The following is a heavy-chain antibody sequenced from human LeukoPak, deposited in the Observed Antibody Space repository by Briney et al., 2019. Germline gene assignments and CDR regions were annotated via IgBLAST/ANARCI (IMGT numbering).Heavy chain of an antibody. CDR2: IYSGGST. D-gene: IGHD5-18*01. Sequence: GGSLRLSCAASGFTVSSNYMSWVRQAPGKGLEWVSVIYSGGSTYYADSVKGRFTISRDNAKNTLYLQMNSLRAEDTAVYYCARAIQLWSDVFDYWGQGTLVTVSS. V-gene: IGHV3-53*01. CDR3: ARAIQLWSDVFDY. CDR1: GFTVSSNY. J-gene: IGHJ4*02.